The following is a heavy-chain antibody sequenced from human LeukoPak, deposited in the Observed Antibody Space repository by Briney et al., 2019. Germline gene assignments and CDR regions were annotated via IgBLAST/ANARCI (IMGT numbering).Heavy chain of an antibody. CDR2: IYHSGST. D-gene: IGHD6-19*01. V-gene: IGHV4-38-2*02. CDR1: GYSISSGYY. J-gene: IGHJ3*02. Sequence: ASETLSLTCTVSGYSISSGYYWGWIRQPPGKGLEWIGSIYHSGSTYYNPSLKSRVTISVDTSKNQFSLKLSSVTAADTAVYYCARGSDLAVAGNVGVNAFDIWGQGTMVTVSS. CDR3: ARGSDLAVAGNVGVNAFDI.